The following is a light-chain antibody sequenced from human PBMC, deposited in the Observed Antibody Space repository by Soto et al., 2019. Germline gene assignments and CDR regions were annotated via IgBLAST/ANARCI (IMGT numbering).Light chain of an antibody. CDR1: QSVSSSY. Sequence: EIVLTQSPGTLSLSPGERATLSCRASQSVSSSYLAWYQQKPGQAPRLLIYGASSRATGIPDRFSGSGSGTDFTLTISRLEPEDFAVYYFQQYGSSPRTFGPGTKVEIK. CDR3: QQYGSSPRT. V-gene: IGKV3-20*01. CDR2: GAS. J-gene: IGKJ1*01.